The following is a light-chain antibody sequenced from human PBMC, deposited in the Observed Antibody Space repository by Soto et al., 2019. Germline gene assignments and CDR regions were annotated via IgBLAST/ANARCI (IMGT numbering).Light chain of an antibody. CDR1: QSVSNNY. V-gene: IGKV3-20*01. Sequence: EIVLTHSPGTLSLSPGERATLSCRASQSVSNNYLAWYQQKPGQAPRLVIYDASSRAAGIPDRFSASGSGTDFTLTISRLEPEDFAVYYCKQYASSPLTCGRGTKVEIK. CDR2: DAS. J-gene: IGKJ1*01. CDR3: KQYASSPLT.